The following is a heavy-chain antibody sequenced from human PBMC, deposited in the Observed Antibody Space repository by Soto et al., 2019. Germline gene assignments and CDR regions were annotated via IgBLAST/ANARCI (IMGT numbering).Heavy chain of an antibody. Sequence: GGSLRLSCAASGFTFSSYSMNWVRQAPGKGLEWVSSISSSSSYIYYADSVKGRFTISRDNAKNSLYLQMNSLRAEDTAVYYFARGSIAVAGVPRGDAFDIWGQGTMVTVSS. J-gene: IGHJ3*02. D-gene: IGHD6-19*01. CDR2: ISSSSSYI. CDR1: GFTFSSYS. CDR3: ARGSIAVAGVPRGDAFDI. V-gene: IGHV3-21*01.